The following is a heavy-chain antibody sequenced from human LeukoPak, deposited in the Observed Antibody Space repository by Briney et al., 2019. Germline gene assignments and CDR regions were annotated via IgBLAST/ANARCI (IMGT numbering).Heavy chain of an antibody. V-gene: IGHV4-59*01. D-gene: IGHD6-19*01. CDR3: ARESTVAGTGIDY. CDR2: TYYSGGT. CDR1: GGSISSYY. J-gene: IGHJ4*02. Sequence: SETLSLTCTVSGGSISSYYWSWIRQPPGKGLEWIGYTYYSGGTNYNPSLKSRVTISVDTSKNQFSLKLSSVTAADTAVYYCARESTVAGTGIDYWGQGTLVTVSS.